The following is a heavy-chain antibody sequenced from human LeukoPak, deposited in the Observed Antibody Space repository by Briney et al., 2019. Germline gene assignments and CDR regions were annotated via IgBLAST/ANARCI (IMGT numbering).Heavy chain of an antibody. V-gene: IGHV4-39*01. Sequence: SETLSLTCTVSGGSISSSSYYWGWIRQPPGKGLEWIGSFYYNGNTYYNPSLKSRVTISLDASKVQFSLKLTSMTAADTAVYSCARLDASLTPGLGSYPDIWGQGMLVTVSS. J-gene: IGHJ4*02. CDR1: GGSISSSSYY. CDR2: FYYNGNT. D-gene: IGHD3-10*01. CDR3: ARLDASLTPGLGSYPDI.